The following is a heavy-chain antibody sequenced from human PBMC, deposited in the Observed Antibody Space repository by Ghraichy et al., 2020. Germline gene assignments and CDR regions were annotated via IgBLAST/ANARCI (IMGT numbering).Heavy chain of an antibody. V-gene: IGHV1-18*01. J-gene: IGHJ4*02. CDR1: GYTFSSYG. CDR2: ISANNGNT. CDR3: ARDETRWRTNPSGY. D-gene: IGHD5-24*01. Sequence: ASVKVSCKASGYTFSSYGISWVRQAPGQGLEWMGWISANNGNTNYAQKFLGRVTMTTDTSTSTAYMELRSLRSDDTAMYYCARDETRWRTNPSGYWGQGTLVTVSS.